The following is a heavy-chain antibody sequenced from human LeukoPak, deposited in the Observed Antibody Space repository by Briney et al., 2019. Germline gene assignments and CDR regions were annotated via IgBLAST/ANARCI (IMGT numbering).Heavy chain of an antibody. CDR1: RGSIKSYY. Sequence: SETLSLTCTVSRGSIKSYYWSWIRPAPGKGLEFIAYIYDTGATDYNPSLRSRASISEDMSKNQVSLQLNSVTAADTAVYYCARWNEGLDYWGQGTLVTVSS. V-gene: IGHV4-59*08. D-gene: IGHD1-1*01. CDR3: ARWNEGLDY. J-gene: IGHJ4*02. CDR2: IYDTGAT.